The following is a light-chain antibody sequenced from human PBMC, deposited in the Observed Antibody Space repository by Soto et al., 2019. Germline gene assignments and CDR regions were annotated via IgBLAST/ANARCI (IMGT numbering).Light chain of an antibody. V-gene: IGKV1-39*01. CDR3: QQSYSTPIT. CDR1: QSIGDY. CDR2: AAS. J-gene: IGKJ5*01. Sequence: DIQMTQSPSSLSASVGDRVAIICRASQSIGDYLNWYQKKPGKPPNLLIHAASSLQSGVPSRFSGSRSGTDFSLTITTLQPEDFATCYSQQSYSTPITFGQGTRLDIK.